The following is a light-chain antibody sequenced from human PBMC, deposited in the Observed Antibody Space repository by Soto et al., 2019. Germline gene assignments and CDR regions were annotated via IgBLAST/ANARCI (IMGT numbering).Light chain of an antibody. J-gene: IGKJ5*01. V-gene: IGKV3-11*01. CDR3: HQRSNWTFIT. Sequence: VLRQSPATLSLSPGERATLSCRASESVSSYLAWYQQKPGQAPRPLIYDASNRATGIPARFSGSVSGTDFTLTFGSREPEDFAVYYCHQRSNWTFITFGQGTRMEI. CDR1: ESVSSY. CDR2: DAS.